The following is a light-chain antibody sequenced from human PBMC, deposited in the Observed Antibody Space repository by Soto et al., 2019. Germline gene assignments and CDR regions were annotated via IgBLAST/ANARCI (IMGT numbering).Light chain of an antibody. V-gene: IGKV3-20*01. J-gene: IGKJ2*01. CDR2: GAA. CDR3: QLYGSSPMYT. CDR1: QSVTSTS. Sequence: EIVLSQSPGTLSLSPGERATLSCRASQSVTSTSLSWYQQKTGQAPRLLIYGAANRATGIPDRFSGRGSGTVFPLTISRLEPEDVAVYCCQLYGSSPMYTFGQGTTLELK.